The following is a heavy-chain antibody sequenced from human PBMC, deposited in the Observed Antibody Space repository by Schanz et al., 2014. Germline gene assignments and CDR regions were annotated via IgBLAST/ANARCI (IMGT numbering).Heavy chain of an antibody. CDR1: GFTFSSSW. V-gene: IGHV3-74*01. D-gene: IGHD4-17*01. J-gene: IGHJ4*02. CDR3: ARVLGGDEGLDQ. Sequence: EVHLVESGGGLVQPGGSLRLSCAASGFTFSSSWMHWVRQAPGKGLVWVSRTSHDGSFTTFADSVKGRFTISRDNPKNSLCLQMNSLRAEDTALYYCARVLGGDEGLDQWGQGTLVTVSS. CDR2: TSHDGSFT.